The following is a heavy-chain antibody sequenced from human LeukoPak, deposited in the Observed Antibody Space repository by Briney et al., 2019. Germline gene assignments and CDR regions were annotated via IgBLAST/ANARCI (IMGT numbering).Heavy chain of an antibody. V-gene: IGHV3-21*01. CDR3: GRGLCGGYGGGGAFDI. CDR2: ISSSSSYI. Sequence: GGSLRLSCAASGFTFSSYSMNCVRQAPGKGLEWVSSISSSSSYIYYADSVKGRFTISRDNAKNSLYLQMNSLRAEDTAVYYWGRGLCGGYGGGGAFDIWGQGTMVTVSS. D-gene: IGHD1-26*01. CDR1: GFTFSSYS. J-gene: IGHJ3*02.